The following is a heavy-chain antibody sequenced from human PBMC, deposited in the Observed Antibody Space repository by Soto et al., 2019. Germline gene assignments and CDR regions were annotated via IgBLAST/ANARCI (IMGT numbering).Heavy chain of an antibody. CDR3: AKWNTADQYYYDRYGYYFYY. V-gene: IGHV3-23*01. Sequence: GGSLRLSCAASGFTFSSYAMSWVRQAPGKGLEWVSAISGSGGSTYYADSVKGRFTISRDNSKNTLYLQMNSLRAEDTAVYYCAKWNTADQYYYDRYGYYFYYWGQGTLVTVSS. J-gene: IGHJ4*02. CDR2: ISGSGGST. D-gene: IGHD3-22*01. CDR1: GFTFSSYA.